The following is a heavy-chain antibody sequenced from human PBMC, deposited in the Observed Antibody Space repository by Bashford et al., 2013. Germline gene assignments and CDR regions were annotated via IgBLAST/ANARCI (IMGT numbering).Heavy chain of an antibody. Sequence: SETLSLTCTVSGGSISSGGYYWSWIRQRPGKGLEWIGYISYSGKTYYNPPLRSRVTISLDTSKSEFSLKLSSVTLADTALYYCARAPTPLDYFDSSGLDYWGQGTLVTVSS. CDR1: GGSISSGGYY. D-gene: IGHD3-22*01. J-gene: IGHJ4*02. V-gene: IGHV4-31*03. CDR3: ARAPTPLDYFDSSGLDY. CDR2: ISYSGKT.